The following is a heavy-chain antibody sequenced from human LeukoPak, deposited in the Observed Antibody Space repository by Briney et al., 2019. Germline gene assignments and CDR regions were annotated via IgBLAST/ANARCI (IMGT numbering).Heavy chain of an antibody. V-gene: IGHV4-34*01. CDR1: GGSFSGYY. CDR3: ARGRTYSSSWYRYNWFDP. D-gene: IGHD6-13*01. J-gene: IGHJ5*02. CDR2: INHSGST. Sequence: SETLSLTCAVYGGSFSGYYWSWIRQPPGKGLEWIGEINHSGSTNYNPSLKSRVTISVDTSKNQFSLKLSSVTAADTAVYYCARGRTYSSSWYRYNWFDPWGQGTLVTVSS.